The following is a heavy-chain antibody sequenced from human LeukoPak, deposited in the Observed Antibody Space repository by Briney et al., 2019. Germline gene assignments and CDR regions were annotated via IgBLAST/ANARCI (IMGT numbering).Heavy chain of an antibody. CDR2: IYYSGST. CDR1: GVSISSYY. Sequence: PSETLSLTCTVSGVSISSYYWSWIRQPPGKGLEWIGYIYYSGSTNYNPSLKSRVTISVDTSKNQFSLKLSSVTAADTAVYYCARLYTGTTVTTFDYYYMDVWGKGTTVTVSS. D-gene: IGHD4-17*01. J-gene: IGHJ6*03. CDR3: ARLYTGTTVTTFDYYYMDV. V-gene: IGHV4-59*08.